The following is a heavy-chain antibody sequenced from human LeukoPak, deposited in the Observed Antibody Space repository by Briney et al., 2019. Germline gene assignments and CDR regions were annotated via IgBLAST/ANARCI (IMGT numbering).Heavy chain of an antibody. J-gene: IGHJ4*02. CDR1: GYTFTTYG. CDR3: ARETYSNILTGTDY. CDR2: ISTYDDNI. V-gene: IGHV1-18*01. Sequence: ASVKVSCKAFGYTFTTYGLSWVRQAPGQGLEWLGWISTYDDNIKYAQSLQGRLTLTIDTSTSTAYMELRSLTSDDTAVYYRARETYSNILTGTDYWGPGTLVTVSS. D-gene: IGHD3-9*01.